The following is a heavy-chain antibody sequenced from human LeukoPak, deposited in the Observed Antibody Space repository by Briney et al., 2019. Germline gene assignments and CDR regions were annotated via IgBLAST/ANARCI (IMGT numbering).Heavy chain of an antibody. CDR1: GYTFTSYY. CDR3: ARGGYYDSSGYYYFDY. J-gene: IGHJ4*02. CDR2: IIPIFGTA. V-gene: IGHV1-69*13. Sequence: PGASVKVSCKASGYTFTSYYMHWVRQAPGQGLEWMGGIIPIFGTANYAQKFQGRVTITADESTSTAYMELSSLRSEDTAVYYCARGGYYDSSGYYYFDYWGQGTLVTVSS. D-gene: IGHD3-22*01.